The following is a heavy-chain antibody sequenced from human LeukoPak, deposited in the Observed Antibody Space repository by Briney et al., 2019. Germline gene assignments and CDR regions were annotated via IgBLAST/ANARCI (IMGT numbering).Heavy chain of an antibody. D-gene: IGHD3-16*02. CDR1: GFTFSSYG. V-gene: IGHV3-30*02. CDR3: AKDRSLDYYYYMDV. Sequence: GGSLRLSCAASGFTFSSYGMHWVRQAPGKGLEWVAFIRYDGSNKYYADSVKGRFTISRDNSKNTLYLQMNSLRAEDTAVYYCAKDRSLDYYYYMDVWGKGTTVTVSS. CDR2: IRYDGSNK. J-gene: IGHJ6*03.